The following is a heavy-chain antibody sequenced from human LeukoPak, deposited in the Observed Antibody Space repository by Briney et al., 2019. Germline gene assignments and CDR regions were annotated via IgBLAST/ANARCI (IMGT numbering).Heavy chain of an antibody. CDR3: AKGRVRGVIIPPSY. Sequence: GGSLRLSCAASGFTFSSYAMSWVRQAPGKGLEWVSAISGSGGSTYYADSVKGRFTISRDNSKNTLYPQMNSLRAEDTAVYYCAKGRVRGVIIPPSYWGQGTLVTVSS. CDR1: GFTFSSYA. CDR2: ISGSGGST. J-gene: IGHJ4*02. D-gene: IGHD3-10*01. V-gene: IGHV3-23*01.